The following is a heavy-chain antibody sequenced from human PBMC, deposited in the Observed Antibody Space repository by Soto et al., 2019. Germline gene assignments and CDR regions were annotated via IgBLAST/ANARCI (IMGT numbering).Heavy chain of an antibody. CDR1: GFSLTTTGVG. Sequence: QITLRESGPSLVKPTETLTLTCTFSGFSLTTTGVGVGWIRQPPGKALEWLAVVFWDGGERYRPSLKSRVTITKDTSKDQVVFTMTNMDPADTATYYCTQVDGSGSWGWYFHSWVQGTLVTVSS. V-gene: IGHV2-5*02. CDR2: VFWDGGE. D-gene: IGHD1-26*01. CDR3: TQVDGSGSWGWYFHS. J-gene: IGHJ4*02.